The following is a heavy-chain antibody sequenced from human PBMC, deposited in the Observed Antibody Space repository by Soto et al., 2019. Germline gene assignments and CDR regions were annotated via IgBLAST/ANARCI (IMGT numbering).Heavy chain of an antibody. CDR1: GFTFSTFD. Sequence: GGSLRLSCAGSGFTFSTFDIHWVRQAPGKGLEWVSGIGTLSDTFYEASVQGRFTISRQNAKNSVYLQMNSLRAGDTAFYYCARGRSFSYDSTPPPMFDPWGQGTLVTVS. D-gene: IGHD3-10*01. CDR2: IGTLSDT. CDR3: ARGRSFSYDSTPPPMFDP. J-gene: IGHJ5*02. V-gene: IGHV3-13*01.